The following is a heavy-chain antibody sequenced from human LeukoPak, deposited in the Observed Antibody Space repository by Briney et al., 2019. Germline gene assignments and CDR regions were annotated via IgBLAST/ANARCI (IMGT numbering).Heavy chain of an antibody. Sequence: ASVKVSCKASGGTFSSYAISWVRQAPGQGLEWMGWINPNSGGTNYAQNFQGRVTMTRDTSISAAYMELSRLTSDDTAVYYCARGDIYFDYWGQGTLVTVSS. CDR1: GGTFSSYA. CDR2: INPNSGGT. V-gene: IGHV1-2*02. CDR3: ARGDIYFDY. J-gene: IGHJ4*02.